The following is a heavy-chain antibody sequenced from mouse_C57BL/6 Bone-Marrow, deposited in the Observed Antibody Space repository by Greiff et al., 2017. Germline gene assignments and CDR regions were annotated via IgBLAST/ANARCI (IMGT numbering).Heavy chain of an antibody. CDR3: ARQGWLLLPWFAY. D-gene: IGHD2-3*01. Sequence: VQLQQSGAELVRPGASVKLSCKASGYTFTSYGISWVKQRTGQGLEWIGEIYPRSGNTYYNEKFKGKATLTADTSSSTAYMELRSLTSEDSAVYFCARQGWLLLPWFAYWGQGTLVTVSA. V-gene: IGHV1-81*01. J-gene: IGHJ3*01. CDR2: IYPRSGNT. CDR1: GYTFTSYG.